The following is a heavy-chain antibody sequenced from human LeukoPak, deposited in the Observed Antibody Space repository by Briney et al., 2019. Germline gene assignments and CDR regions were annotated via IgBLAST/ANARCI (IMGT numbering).Heavy chain of an antibody. CDR3: ATTRGYSYGFFYFDQ. Sequence: SETLSLTCSVSGGSITSSYWSWIRQAPGKGLEWLGYIYYTENAKYNTSLKSRVTMSPDTSKNQLSLKLTSVTAADTAVYHCATTRGYSYGFFYFDQWGQGTLVTVSS. J-gene: IGHJ4*02. CDR1: GGSITSSY. D-gene: IGHD5-18*01. CDR2: IYYTENA. V-gene: IGHV4-59*01.